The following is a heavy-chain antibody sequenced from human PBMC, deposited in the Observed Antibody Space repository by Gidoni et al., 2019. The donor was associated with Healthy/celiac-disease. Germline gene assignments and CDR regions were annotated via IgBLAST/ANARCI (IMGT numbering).Heavy chain of an antibody. CDR1: GFSLSNARMG. V-gene: IGHV2-26*01. D-gene: IGHD3-3*01. Sequence: QVTLKESGPVLVKPTETLTLTCTVSGFSLSNARMGVSWIRQPPGKALEWLAHLFSNDETSYSTSLKSRLTISKDTSKSQVVLTMTNMDPVDTATYYCARITYYDFWSGYYTYYYYGMDVWGKGTTVTVSS. CDR2: LFSNDET. J-gene: IGHJ6*04. CDR3: ARITYYDFWSGYYTYYYYGMDV.